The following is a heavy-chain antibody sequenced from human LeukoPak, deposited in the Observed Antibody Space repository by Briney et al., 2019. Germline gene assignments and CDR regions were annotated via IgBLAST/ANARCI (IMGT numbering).Heavy chain of an antibody. Sequence: GRSLRLSCAASGFIFDDYAMHWVRQAPGKGLEWVSGITWNSCTIHYADSVKGRFTISRDNAKNSLYLQMNSLTAEDRASYYCARGRSGGNVYASDIWGQGTMVTVSS. CDR3: ARGRSGGNVYASDI. V-gene: IGHV3-9*01. CDR1: GFIFDDYA. CDR2: ITWNSCTI. J-gene: IGHJ3*02. D-gene: IGHD2-15*01.